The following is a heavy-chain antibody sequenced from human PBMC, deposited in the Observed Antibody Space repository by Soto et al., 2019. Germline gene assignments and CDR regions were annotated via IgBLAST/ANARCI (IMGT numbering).Heavy chain of an antibody. CDR3: AYLRGFTGYPGD. CDR2: INHSGST. J-gene: IGHJ4*02. V-gene: IGHV4-34*01. D-gene: IGHD3-16*01. Sequence: PSETLSLTCAVYGGSFSDHYWSWIRQTPGKGLEWIGEINHSGSTNYNPSFKSRVTISVDTSKNQFSLKLSSVTAADTAVYYCAYLRGFTGYPGDWGQGTLVTVSS. CDR1: GGSFSDHY.